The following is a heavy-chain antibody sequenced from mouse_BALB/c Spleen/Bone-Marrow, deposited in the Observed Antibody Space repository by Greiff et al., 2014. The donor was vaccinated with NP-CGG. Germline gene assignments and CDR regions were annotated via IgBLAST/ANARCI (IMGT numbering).Heavy chain of an antibody. V-gene: IGHV3-2*02. J-gene: IGHJ4*01. CDR2: ISYSGST. D-gene: IGHD2-14*01. CDR1: GYSITSDYA. Sequence: EVKVEESGPGLVKPSQSLSLTCTATGYSITSDYAWNWIRQFPGNKLEWMGYISYSGSTSYNPSLKSRISITRDTSKNQFFLQLNSVTSEDTATYYCARGGYDDAVDYWGQGTSVTVSS. CDR3: ARGGYDDAVDY.